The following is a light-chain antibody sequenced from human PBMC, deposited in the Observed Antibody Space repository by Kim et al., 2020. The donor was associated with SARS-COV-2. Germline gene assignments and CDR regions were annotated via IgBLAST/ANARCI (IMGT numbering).Light chain of an antibody. CDR2: DVN. CDR1: SSDVGGYDY. Sequence: GQSITISCTGTSSDVGGYDYVSWYQQHPGKAPKLMIYDVNKRPSGISNRFSGSKSGNTASLTISGLQAEDETDYYCCSYTGSTTWVFGGGTQLTVL. CDR3: CSYTGSTTWV. V-gene: IGLV2-14*04. J-gene: IGLJ3*02.